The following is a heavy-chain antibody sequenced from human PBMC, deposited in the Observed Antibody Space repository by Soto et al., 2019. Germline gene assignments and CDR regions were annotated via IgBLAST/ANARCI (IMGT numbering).Heavy chain of an antibody. CDR1: GFTFSSYW. CDR3: ATIPPSSGWYFDY. D-gene: IGHD6-19*01. V-gene: IGHV3-7*02. CDR2: IKQDGSEK. J-gene: IGHJ4*02. Sequence: EVQLVESGGGLVQPGGSLRLSCAASGFTFSSYWMSWVRQAPGKGLEWVANIKQDGSEKYYMDSVKGRFTISRDNAKNSLYLQMNSLRAEDTAVYYCATIPPSSGWYFDYWGQGTLVTVSS.